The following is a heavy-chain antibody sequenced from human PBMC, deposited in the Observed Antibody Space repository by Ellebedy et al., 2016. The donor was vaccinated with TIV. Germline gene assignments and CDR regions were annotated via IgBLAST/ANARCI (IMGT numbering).Heavy chain of an antibody. J-gene: IGHJ4*02. CDR3: ARSLGGYSYAFDY. V-gene: IGHV4-59*01. CDR1: GGSITSYN. D-gene: IGHD5-18*01. CDR2: IYYSGSA. Sequence: SETLSLTXTVSGGSITSYNWSWIRRPPGKGLEWIGNIYYSGSANYNPSLKSRVTISVDTSKTQFSLKLSSVTAADTAVYYCARSLGGYSYAFDYWGQGTLVTVSS.